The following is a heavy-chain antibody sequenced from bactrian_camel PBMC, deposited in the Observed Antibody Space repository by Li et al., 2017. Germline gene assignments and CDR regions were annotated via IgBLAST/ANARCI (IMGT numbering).Heavy chain of an antibody. D-gene: IGHD7*01. Sequence: HVQLVESGGDSVQAGGSLILSCAAGGLTYIQRCMGWFRQVPGKERQGVAFISHDGVSYYDDTLKGRFTISQESATNTAYLHMSSLRPEDAGMYYCAVAARPLRENCFSLKYDHWGQGTQVTVS. CDR1: GLTYIQRC. CDR3: AVAARPLRENCFSLKYDH. CDR2: ISHDGVS. J-gene: IGHJ4*01. V-gene: IGHV3S9*01.